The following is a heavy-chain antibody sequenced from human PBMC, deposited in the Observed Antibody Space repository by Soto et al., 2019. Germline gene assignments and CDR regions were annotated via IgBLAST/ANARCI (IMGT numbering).Heavy chain of an antibody. Sequence: VCSLKLFCSASGFTFRNAIMNLVRKAPGELLEGVGRMKKLSDVGTLDYSSPFHGRFTISRYDSKCILYIQMTSLRADDTGFYYCATALRKNGTEYLFGVDLWGQGTTVTVSS. CDR2: MKKLSDVGTL. J-gene: IGHJ6*02. CDR1: GFTFRNAI. V-gene: IGHV3-15*01. CDR3: ATALRKNGTEYLFGVDL.